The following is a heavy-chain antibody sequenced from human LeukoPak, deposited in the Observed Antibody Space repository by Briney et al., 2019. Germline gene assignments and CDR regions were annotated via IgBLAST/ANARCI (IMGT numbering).Heavy chain of an antibody. V-gene: IGHV3-30*04. Sequence: GGSLRLSCAASGFTFSSYAMHWVRQAPGKGLEWVAVISYDGSNKYYADSVKGRFTISGDNSKNTLYLQMNSLRAEDTAVYYCARGGYGGNSGRGAFDIWGQGTMVTVSS. CDR1: GFTFSSYA. CDR3: ARGGYGGNSGRGAFDI. J-gene: IGHJ3*02. CDR2: ISYDGSNK. D-gene: IGHD4-23*01.